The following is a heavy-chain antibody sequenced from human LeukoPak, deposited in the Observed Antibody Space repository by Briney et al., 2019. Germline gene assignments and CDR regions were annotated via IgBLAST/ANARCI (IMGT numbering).Heavy chain of an antibody. CDR2: IYWNDDK. CDR3: AHRPDHDYGDYWFDP. J-gene: IGHJ5*02. CDR1: GFSLSTSGVG. Sequence: GSGPTLVNPTQTLTLTCTFSGFSLSTSGVGVGWIRQPPGKALEWLALIYWNDDKHYSPSLKSRLTITKDTSKNQVVLTMTNMDPVDTATYYCAHRPDHDYGDYWFDPWGQGTLVTVSS. D-gene: IGHD4-17*01. V-gene: IGHV2-5*01.